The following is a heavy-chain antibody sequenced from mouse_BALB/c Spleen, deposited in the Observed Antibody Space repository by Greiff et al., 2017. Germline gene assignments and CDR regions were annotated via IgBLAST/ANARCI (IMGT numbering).Heavy chain of an antibody. CDR1: GYTFTSYT. CDR3: ARGGRYDEGYAMDY. D-gene: IGHD2-14*01. V-gene: IGHV1-4*01. J-gene: IGHJ4*01. Sequence: QVQLQQSGAELARPGASVKMSCKASGYTFTSYTMHWVKQRPGQGLEWIGYINPSSGYTNYNQKFKDKATLTADKSSSTAYMQLSSLTSEDSAVYYCARGGRYDEGYAMDYWGQGTSVTVSS. CDR2: INPSSGYT.